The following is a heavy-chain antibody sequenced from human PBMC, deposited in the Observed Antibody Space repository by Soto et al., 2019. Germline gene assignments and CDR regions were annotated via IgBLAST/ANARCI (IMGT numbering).Heavy chain of an antibody. CDR3: AKDLEKWLVQLGGLDT. V-gene: IGHV3-23*01. J-gene: IGHJ5*02. CDR1: GFTLSSYF. Sequence: EVQLLESGGGMVQPGGSLRLSCVAAGFTLSSYFMTLVRQAPGKGLEWVSAISNSGGSTYYADSVKGRFTISRDNSHKTRYMQMNNLRAEDTARYYCAKDLEKWLVQLGGLDTWGQGAQVPVSS. D-gene: IGHD3-16*01. CDR2: ISNSGGST.